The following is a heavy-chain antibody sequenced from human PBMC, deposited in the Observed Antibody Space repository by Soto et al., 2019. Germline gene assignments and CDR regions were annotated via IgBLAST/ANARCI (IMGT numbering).Heavy chain of an antibody. Sequence: GGSLRLSCAASGFTLSTYTMNWVRQAPGKGLEWVSGIIQNGETYYTGSVKGRFTISRDNSKDVVYLQMDSLRADDTALYYCAKDRQPDGIWTFDCWGQGTLVTGSS. CDR3: AKDRQPDGIWTFDC. CDR1: GFTLSTYT. J-gene: IGHJ4*02. CDR2: IIQNGET. V-gene: IGHV3-23*01. D-gene: IGHD3-9*01.